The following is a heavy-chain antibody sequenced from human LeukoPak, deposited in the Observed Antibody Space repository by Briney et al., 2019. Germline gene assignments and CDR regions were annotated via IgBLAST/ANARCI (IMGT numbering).Heavy chain of an antibody. V-gene: IGHV1-69*05. CDR3: ARAYIAAAGFDAFDI. CDR1: GGTFSSYA. D-gene: IGHD6-13*01. CDR2: IIPIFGTA. J-gene: IGHJ3*02. Sequence: SVKVSCKASGGTFSSYAISWVRQAPGQGLEWMGGIIPIFGTANYAQKFQGRVTITTDESTSTAYMELSSLRSEDTAVYYCARAYIAAAGFDAFDIWGQGTMVTVSS.